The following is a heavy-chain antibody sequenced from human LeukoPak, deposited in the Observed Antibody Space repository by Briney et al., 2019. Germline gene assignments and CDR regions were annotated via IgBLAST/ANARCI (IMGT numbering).Heavy chain of an antibody. D-gene: IGHD5-18*01. CDR3: ARDAVDTANAV. CDR1: GFTFTTYW. CDR2: INSDGSIT. Sequence: QTEGSLRLSCAASGFTFTTYWMHWVRQAPGKGLVWVSHINSDGSITSYADSVKGRFTISRDNAKNTLYLQMNSLRAEDTAVYYCARDAVDTANAVWGQGTTVTVSS. J-gene: IGHJ6*02. V-gene: IGHV3-74*01.